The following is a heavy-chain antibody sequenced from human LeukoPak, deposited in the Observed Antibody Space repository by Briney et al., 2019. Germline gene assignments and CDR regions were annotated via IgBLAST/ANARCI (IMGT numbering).Heavy chain of an antibody. V-gene: IGHV4-59*08. J-gene: IGHJ4*02. D-gene: IGHD6-19*01. CDR2: IYYSGST. Sequence: SETLSLTCTVFGGSISSYYWSWIRQPPGKGLEWIGYIYYSGSTNYNPSLKSRVTISVDTSKNQFSLKLSSVTAADTAVYYCARRYSSGWYENYFDYWGQGTLVTVSS. CDR1: GGSISSYY. CDR3: ARRYSSGWYENYFDY.